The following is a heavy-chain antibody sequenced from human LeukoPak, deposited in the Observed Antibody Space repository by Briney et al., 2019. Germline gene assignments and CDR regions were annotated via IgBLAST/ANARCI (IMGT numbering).Heavy chain of an antibody. CDR3: AKVTIFPDY. CDR2: ISHDGSNK. D-gene: IGHD3-9*01. CDR1: GFTFSSYG. J-gene: IGHJ4*02. Sequence: PGGSLRLSCAASGFTFSSYGMHWVRQAPGKGLEWVAVISHDGSNKYYADSVKGRFTISGDNSKNTLYLQMNSLRAEDTAVYYCAKVTIFPDYWGQGTLVTVSS. V-gene: IGHV3-30*18.